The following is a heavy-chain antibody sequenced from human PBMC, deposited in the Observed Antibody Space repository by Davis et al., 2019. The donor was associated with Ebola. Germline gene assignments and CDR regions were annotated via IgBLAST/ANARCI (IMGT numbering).Heavy chain of an antibody. CDR3: ATRAGAGTER. CDR1: GGSISSYY. V-gene: IGHV4-59*01. J-gene: IGHJ4*02. Sequence: MPGGSLRLSCTVSGGSISSYYWSWIRQPPGKGLEWIGYIYYSGSTNYNPSLKSRVTISVDTSKNQFSLKLSSVTAADTAVYYCATRAGAGTERWGQGTLVTVSS. CDR2: IYYSGST. D-gene: IGHD1-14*01.